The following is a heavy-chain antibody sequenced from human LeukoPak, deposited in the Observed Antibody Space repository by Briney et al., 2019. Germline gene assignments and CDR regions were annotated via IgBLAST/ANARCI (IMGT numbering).Heavy chain of an antibody. CDR3: AKSGLNRFDY. CDR1: GFTFSSYS. CDR2: ISSSSSYI. V-gene: IGHV3-21*04. Sequence: GGSLRLSCAASGFTFSSYSMNWVHQAPGKGLEGVSSISSSSSYIYYADSVKGRFTISRDNAKNSLYLQMNSLRAEDTAVYYCAKSGLNRFDYWGQGTLVTVSS. D-gene: IGHD2-15*01. J-gene: IGHJ4*02.